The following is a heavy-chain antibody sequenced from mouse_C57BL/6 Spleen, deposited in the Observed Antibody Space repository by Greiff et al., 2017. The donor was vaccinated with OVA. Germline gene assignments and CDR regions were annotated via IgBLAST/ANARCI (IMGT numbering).Heavy chain of an antibody. CDR1: GFTFSSYA. D-gene: IGHD1-1*01. CDR2: ISSGGDYI. CDR3: TSDYGSSHWYFDV. J-gene: IGHJ1*03. Sequence: EVMLVESGEGLVKPGGSLKLSCAASGFTFSSYAMSWVRQTPEKRLEWVAYISSGGDYIYYAATVKGRFTISRDNARNTPYLQMSSLKSEDTAMYYCTSDYGSSHWYFDVWGTGTTVTVSS. V-gene: IGHV5-9-1*02.